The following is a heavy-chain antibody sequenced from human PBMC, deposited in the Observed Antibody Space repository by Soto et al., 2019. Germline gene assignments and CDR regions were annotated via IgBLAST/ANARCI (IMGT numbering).Heavy chain of an antibody. D-gene: IGHD3-10*01. J-gene: IGHJ5*02. Sequence: GGSLRLSCAASGFTFSSYGMHWVRQAPGKGLEWVAVIWYDGSNKYYADSVKGRFTISRDNSKNTLYLQMNSLRAEDTAVYYCARARTDGSGSYYRGPNWFDPWGQGTLVTVSS. CDR1: GFTFSSYG. CDR2: IWYDGSNK. CDR3: ARARTDGSGSYYRGPNWFDP. V-gene: IGHV3-33*01.